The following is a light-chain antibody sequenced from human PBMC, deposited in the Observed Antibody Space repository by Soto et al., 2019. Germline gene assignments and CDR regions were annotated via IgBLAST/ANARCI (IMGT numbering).Light chain of an antibody. J-gene: IGKJ1*01. CDR1: QSVSSNY. CDR2: GAS. V-gene: IGKV3-20*01. Sequence: VLTRSQGTLSLSPGERATVSCSASQSVSSNYSAWYQQKLGQAPRLLIYGASSRATGLPDRFSGRGAGTDFILTISRLEPEDFAVYYCQQYGSSPRTFGQGTKVDIK. CDR3: QQYGSSPRT.